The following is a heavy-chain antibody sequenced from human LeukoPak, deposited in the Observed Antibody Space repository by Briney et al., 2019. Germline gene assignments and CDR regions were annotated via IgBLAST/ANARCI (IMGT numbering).Heavy chain of an antibody. CDR2: ISAYNGNT. Sequence: ASVKVSCKASGYTFTSYGISWVRQAPGQGLEWMGWISAYNGNTNYAQKLQGRVTMTTDTSTSTAYMELSSLRSEDTAVYYCATRRSYGSGSYYHDWGQGTLVTVSS. D-gene: IGHD3-10*01. CDR1: GYTFTSYG. V-gene: IGHV1-18*01. CDR3: ATRRSYGSGSYYHD. J-gene: IGHJ4*02.